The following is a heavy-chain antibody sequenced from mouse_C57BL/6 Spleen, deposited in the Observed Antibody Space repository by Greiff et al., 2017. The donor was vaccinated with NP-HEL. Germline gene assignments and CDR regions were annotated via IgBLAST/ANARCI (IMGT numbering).Heavy chain of an antibody. CDR3: ARGIYYGNLYAMDY. J-gene: IGHJ4*01. CDR2: IDPSDSYT. Sequence: QVQLQQPGAELVMPGASVKLSCKASGYTFTSYWMHWVKQRPGQGLEWIGEIDPSDSYTNYNQKFKGKSTLTVDKSSSTAYMQLSSLTSEDSAVYYWARGIYYGNLYAMDYWGQGTSVTVSS. CDR1: GYTFTSYW. V-gene: IGHV1-69*01. D-gene: IGHD2-1*01.